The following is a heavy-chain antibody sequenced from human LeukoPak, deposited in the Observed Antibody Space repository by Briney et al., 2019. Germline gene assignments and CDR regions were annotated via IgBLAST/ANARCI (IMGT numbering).Heavy chain of an antibody. D-gene: IGHD4-11*01. CDR3: AKRETVTSPMDV. Sequence: AGGSLRLSRAASGFTFSSYGMHWVRQAPGKGLEWVAFIRYDGSNKYYADSVKGRFTISRDNSKNTLYLQMNSLRAEDTAVYYCAKRETVTSPMDVWGKGTTVTVSS. CDR2: IRYDGSNK. J-gene: IGHJ6*03. CDR1: GFTFSSYG. V-gene: IGHV3-30*02.